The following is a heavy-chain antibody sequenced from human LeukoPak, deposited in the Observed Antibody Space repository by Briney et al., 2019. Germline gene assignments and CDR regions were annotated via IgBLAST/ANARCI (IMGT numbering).Heavy chain of an antibody. CDR1: GGSISRSSYY. V-gene: IGHV4-39*01. J-gene: IGHJ4*02. CDR3: ARQIYGNYFDY. CDR2: IYYSGST. D-gene: IGHD4-17*01. Sequence: SETLSLTCTVSGGSISRSSYYWGWIRQPPGKGLEWIGSIYYSGSTYYNPSLKSRVTISVDTSKNQFSLQLSSVTAADSAVYYCARQIYGNYFDYWGQGTLVTVSS.